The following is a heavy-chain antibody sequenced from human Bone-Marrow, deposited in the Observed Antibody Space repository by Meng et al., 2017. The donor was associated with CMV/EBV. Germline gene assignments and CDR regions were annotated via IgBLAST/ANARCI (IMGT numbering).Heavy chain of an antibody. D-gene: IGHD3-3*01. Sequence: GGSLRLSCAASGFTFDDYGMSWVRQAPGKGLEWVSGINWNGGSRGYADSVKGRFTISRDNAKNSLYLQMNSLRAEDTALYHCARNATQRFLEWLSNYYYYGMDVWGQGTTVTVSS. J-gene: IGHJ6*02. CDR2: INWNGGSR. V-gene: IGHV3-20*01. CDR1: GFTFDDYG. CDR3: ARNATQRFLEWLSNYYYYGMDV.